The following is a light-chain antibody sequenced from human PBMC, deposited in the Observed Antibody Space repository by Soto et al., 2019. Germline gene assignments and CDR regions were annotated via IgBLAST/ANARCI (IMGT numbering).Light chain of an antibody. J-gene: IGLJ2*01. CDR2: EVT. V-gene: IGLV2-8*01. CDR3: SSYGGTNNVV. Sequence: QSVPTQPPSASGSPGQSVTISCTGTSSDVGGYKYVSWYQHHPGKAPKVVIYEVTKRPSGVPDRFSGSQSGNTASLTVSGLQAEDEADYYCSSYGGTNNVVFGGGTKVTVL. CDR1: SSDVGGYKY.